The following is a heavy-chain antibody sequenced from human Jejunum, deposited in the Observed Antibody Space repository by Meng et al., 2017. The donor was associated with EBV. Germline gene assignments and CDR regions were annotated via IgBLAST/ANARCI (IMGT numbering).Heavy chain of an antibody. D-gene: IGHD3-16*01. CDR2: ISGNGGST. CDR3: AKLTDS. J-gene: IGHJ4*02. Sequence: EVQFLESGGGLVQPGGSLRLSCAASGFTFSSSTMSWVRQAPGKGLEWVSAISGNGGSTYYADSVKGRFTISRDNSKNTLCLQMNSLRADDTAVYYCAKLTDSWGQGTLVTVSS. CDR1: GFTFSSST. V-gene: IGHV3-23*01.